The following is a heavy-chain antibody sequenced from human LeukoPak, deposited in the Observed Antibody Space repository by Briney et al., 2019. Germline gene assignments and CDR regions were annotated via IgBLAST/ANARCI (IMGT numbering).Heavy chain of an antibody. CDR2: IIPSFGTA. CDR3: ARDRGAVSAGY. Sequence: ASVKVSCKASGGTFSSYAISWVRQAPGQGLEWMGRIIPSFGTANYAQKFQGRVTITTDESTSTAYMELSSLRSEDTAVYYCARDRGAVSAGYWGQGTLVTVSS. J-gene: IGHJ4*02. D-gene: IGHD3-10*01. V-gene: IGHV1-69*05. CDR1: GGTFSSYA.